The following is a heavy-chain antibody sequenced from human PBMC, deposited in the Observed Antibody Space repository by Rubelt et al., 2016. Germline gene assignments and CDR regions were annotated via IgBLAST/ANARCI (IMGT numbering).Heavy chain of an antibody. J-gene: IGHJ5*02. CDR3: ARDSGGAAGDWFDP. V-gene: IGHV4-34*01. CDR1: GGSFSGYY. CDR2: INHSGGT. Sequence: QVQLQQWGAGLLKPSETLSLTCAVYGGSFSGYYWSWIRQPPGKGLEWIGEINHSGGTNYNPSLKSRVTISVDTSKNQFSLKLSSVTAADTAVYYCARDSGGAAGDWFDPWGQGTLVTVSS. D-gene: IGHD6-13*01.